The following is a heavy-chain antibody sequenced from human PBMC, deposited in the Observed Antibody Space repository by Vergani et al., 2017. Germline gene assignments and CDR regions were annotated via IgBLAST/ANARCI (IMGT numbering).Heavy chain of an antibody. D-gene: IGHD2-15*01. J-gene: IGHJ1*01. CDR3: ARGDCSGGSCYSLVLANFQH. CDR2: ISYDGSNK. Sequence: VQLVESGGGLVQPGGSLRLSCAASGFTFSSYAMHWVRQAPGKGLEWVAVISYDGSNKYYADSVKGRFTISRDNSKNTLYLQMNSLRAEDTAVYYCARGDCSGGSCYSLVLANFQHWGQGTLVTVSS. CDR1: GFTFSSYA. V-gene: IGHV3-30-3*01.